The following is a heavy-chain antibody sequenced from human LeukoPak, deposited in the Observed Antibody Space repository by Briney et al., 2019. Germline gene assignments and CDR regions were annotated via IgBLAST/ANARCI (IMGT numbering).Heavy chain of an antibody. Sequence: GGSLRLSCAASGFTFSSYGMHWVRQAPGKGLEWVALIWYDGSNKYYTDSAKGRFTISRDNSKNTLYLQMNSLRAEDTAVYYCARVTQDIAAVPARMISRWFDPWGQGTLVTVSS. CDR1: GFTFSSYG. J-gene: IGHJ5*02. CDR2: IWYDGSNK. D-gene: IGHD2-2*01. CDR3: ARVTQDIAAVPARMISRWFDP. V-gene: IGHV3-33*08.